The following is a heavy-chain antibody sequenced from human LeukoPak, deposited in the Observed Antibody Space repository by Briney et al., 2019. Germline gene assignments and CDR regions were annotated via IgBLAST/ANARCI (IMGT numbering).Heavy chain of an antibody. CDR2: IYYSGIT. CDR1: GGSISSSSYY. D-gene: IGHD6-19*01. Sequence: SETLSLTCTVSGGSISSSSYYWRWIRQPPGKGLEWIGSIYYSGITYYNPSLKGRVTISVDTSTNQFSLELSSVTAAETAVYYCARHMQVGAVTPRYDYWGQGTLVTVSS. V-gene: IGHV4-39*01. J-gene: IGHJ4*02. CDR3: ARHMQVGAVTPRYDY.